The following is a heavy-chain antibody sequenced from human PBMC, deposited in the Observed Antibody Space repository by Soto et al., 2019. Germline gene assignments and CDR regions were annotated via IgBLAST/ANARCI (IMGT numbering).Heavy chain of an antibody. J-gene: IGHJ5*02. CDR2: IIPILGIA. CDR1: GGTFSSYT. V-gene: IGHV1-69*02. Sequence: QVQLVQSGAEVKKPGSSVKVSCKASGGTFSSYTISWVRQAPGQGLEWMGRIIPILGIANYAQKFQGRVTITADKSTSTAYMELSSLRSEDTAVYYCAPSPPSGWFDPWGQGPLVTVSS. CDR3: APSPPSGWFDP.